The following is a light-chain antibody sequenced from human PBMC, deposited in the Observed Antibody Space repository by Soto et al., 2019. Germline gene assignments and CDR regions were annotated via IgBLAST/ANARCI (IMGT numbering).Light chain of an antibody. CDR2: DAS. Sequence: DIVLSQSPSTFSLSPEESATLSCRATRSVSSYLAWYQQKPGQAPRLLIYDASSRPTDIPARFSGSGSGTEFTLTISSLQADDFATYYCQQYHIDWKFGQGAKVDIK. CDR1: RSVSSY. J-gene: IGKJ1*01. V-gene: IGKV3-11*01. CDR3: QQYHIDWK.